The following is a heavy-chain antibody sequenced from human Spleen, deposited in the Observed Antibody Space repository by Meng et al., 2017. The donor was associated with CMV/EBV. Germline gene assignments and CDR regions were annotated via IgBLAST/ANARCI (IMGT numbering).Heavy chain of an antibody. CDR3: ARGRGSGWYYFDY. Sequence: QFEGGADGAEVKKTGALVKVSCKAYGYSFTSYGISWVRQAPGQGLEWMGWIRAYNGNTNYAQKLQGRVTMTTDTSTSTAYMELRSLRSDDTAVYYCARGRGSGWYYFDYWGQGTLVTVSS. D-gene: IGHD6-19*01. J-gene: IGHJ4*02. CDR2: IRAYNGNT. V-gene: IGHV1-18*01. CDR1: GYSFTSYG.